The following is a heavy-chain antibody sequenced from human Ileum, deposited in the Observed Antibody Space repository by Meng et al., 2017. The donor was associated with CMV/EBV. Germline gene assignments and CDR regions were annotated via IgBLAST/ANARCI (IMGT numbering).Heavy chain of an antibody. CDR1: GSAFSDYY. D-gene: IGHD3-3*01. CDR2: INHRGNT. V-gene: IGHV4-34*01. Sequence: QGQLQQWGEGLLKPSAPLARMGAVQGSAFSDYYWTWIRQFPGKRLEWIGEINHRGNTNYNPSLKSRVTISIDTSRNQFSLKLTSVTATDKAVYYCARASPQRRFLSYWGQGTLVTVSS. CDR3: ARASPQRRFLSY. J-gene: IGHJ4*02.